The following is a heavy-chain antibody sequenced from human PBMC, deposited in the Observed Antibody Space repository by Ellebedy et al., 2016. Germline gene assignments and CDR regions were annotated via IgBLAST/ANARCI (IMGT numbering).Heavy chain of an antibody. CDR1: GFTFRSYA. D-gene: IGHD6-6*01. CDR2: ISYDGSND. J-gene: IGHJ4*02. CDR3: VPSVYSGSSERDYFDY. Sequence: GESLKISCAASGFTFRSYAMHWVRQTPGKGLEWVALISYDGSNDYYAGSVRGRFTISRDNSKNTLYLQMKSLRVDDTAVYYCVPSVYSGSSERDYFDYWGQGTLVTVSS. V-gene: IGHV3-30*04.